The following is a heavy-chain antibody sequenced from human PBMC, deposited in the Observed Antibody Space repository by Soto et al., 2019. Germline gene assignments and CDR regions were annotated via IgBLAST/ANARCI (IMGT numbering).Heavy chain of an antibody. CDR2: ISDSGST. J-gene: IGHJ6*02. D-gene: IGHD4-17*01. CDR3: ARDNTVTRRYYYYGMDV. CDR1: GGSVSSGDYY. V-gene: IGHV4-30-4*01. Sequence: KPSETLSLTCTVSGGSVSSGDYYWSWIRQPPGKGLEWIGYISDSGSTYYNPSLKSRVTISVDTSKNQFSLKLSSVTAADTAVYYCARDNTVTRRYYYYGMDVWGQGTTVTVSS.